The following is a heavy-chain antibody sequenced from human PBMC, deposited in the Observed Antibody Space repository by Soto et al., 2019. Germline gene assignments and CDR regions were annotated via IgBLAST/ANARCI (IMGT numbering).Heavy chain of an antibody. V-gene: IGHV3-21*01. CDR2: ISSSSSYI. D-gene: IGHD2-2*01. J-gene: IGHJ6*03. CDR1: GFTFSSYS. Sequence: GGSLRLSCAASGFTFSSYSMNWVRQAPGEGLEWVSSISSSSSYIYYADSVKGRFTISRDNAKNSLYLQMNSLRAEDTAVYYCARDRVPADFYYYYYYMDVWGKGTTVTVSS. CDR3: ARDRVPADFYYYYYYMDV.